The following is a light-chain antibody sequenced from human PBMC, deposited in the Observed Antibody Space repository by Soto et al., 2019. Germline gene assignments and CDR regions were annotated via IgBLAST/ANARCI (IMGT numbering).Light chain of an antibody. CDR2: DVS. CDR1: SSDVGGYNY. J-gene: IGLJ1*01. CDR3: SSYTSSITLYV. Sequence: QSVLTQPASVSGSPGQSITISCTGTSSDVGGYNYVSWYQQHPGKAPKLMIYDVSNRPSGVSNRFSGSKSGNTASLTISGFHAEDEADYYCSSYTSSITLYVFGTGTKVTVL. V-gene: IGLV2-14*01.